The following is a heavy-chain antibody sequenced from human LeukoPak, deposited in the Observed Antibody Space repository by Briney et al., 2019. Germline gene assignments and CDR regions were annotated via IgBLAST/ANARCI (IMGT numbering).Heavy chain of an antibody. CDR1: GYSISSGYY. CDR3: ARVPTYYYDSSGYLDY. D-gene: IGHD3-22*01. J-gene: IGHJ4*02. V-gene: IGHV4-38-2*02. CDR2: IYHSGST. Sequence: SETLSLTCTVSGYSISSGYYWGWIRQPPGKGLEWIESIYHSGSTYYNPSLKSRVTISADTSKNQFSLKLSSVTAADTAVYYCARVPTYYYDSSGYLDYWGQGTLVTVSS.